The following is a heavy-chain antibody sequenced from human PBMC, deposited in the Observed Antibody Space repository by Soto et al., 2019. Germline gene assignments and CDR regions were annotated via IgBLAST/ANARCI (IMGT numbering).Heavy chain of an antibody. CDR1: GFTFSSYA. CDR2: ISGSGGST. J-gene: IGHJ6*03. D-gene: IGHD3-3*01. CDR3: AKDGYLTIFRVALSAGYYIDV. V-gene: IGHV3-23*01. Sequence: EVQLLESGGGLVQPGGSLRLSCAASGFTFSSYAMSWVRQAPGKGLEWVSAISGSGGSTYYADSVKGRFTISRDNSKKTLKPRMNSLRAQDTAVFYCAKDGYLTIFRVALSAGYYIDVWGKGTTVTVSS.